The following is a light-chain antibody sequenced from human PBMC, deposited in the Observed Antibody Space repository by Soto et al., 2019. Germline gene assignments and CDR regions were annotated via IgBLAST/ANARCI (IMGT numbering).Light chain of an antibody. CDR2: DVS. CDR1: SSDVGAYNY. V-gene: IGLV2-11*01. CDR3: CSYAGTSRV. J-gene: IGLJ3*02. Sequence: QSALTQPRSLSGSPGQSVTISCTGTSSDVGAYNYVSWYQHHPGKASKLMIYDVSKRPSGIPDRFSGSKSGNTASLTISWLQADDEADYYCCSYAGTSRVFGGGTKLTVL.